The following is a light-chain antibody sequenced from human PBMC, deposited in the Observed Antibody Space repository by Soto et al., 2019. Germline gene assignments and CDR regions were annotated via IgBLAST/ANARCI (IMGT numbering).Light chain of an antibody. CDR2: DAS. V-gene: IGKV3-11*01. CDR1: QRIGIA. Sequence: EIVLTQSPATLSLSPWEIATLSCSTSQRIGIAIACYQHKPGQAPTLLIFDASQRATGIPARFRGSGSGTDFTLSISSLEPEDFAVYYCQQRTDRPPWTFGQGTKVDIK. CDR3: QQRTDRPPWT. J-gene: IGKJ1*01.